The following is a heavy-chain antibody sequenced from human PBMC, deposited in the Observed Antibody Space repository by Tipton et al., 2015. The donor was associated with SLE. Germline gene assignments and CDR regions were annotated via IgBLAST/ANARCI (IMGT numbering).Heavy chain of an antibody. CDR2: ISYDGSNK. V-gene: IGHV3-30*04. Sequence: RSLRLSCAASRFTFSNYAMHWVRQAPGKGLEWVAVISYDGSNKYYADSVKGRFTISRDNSKNTLYLQMNSLRAEDTAVYYCARAEYSAYDVPQFDLWGQGILVSVSS. D-gene: IGHD5-12*01. CDR3: ARAEYSAYDVPQFDL. CDR1: RFTFSNYA. J-gene: IGHJ4*02.